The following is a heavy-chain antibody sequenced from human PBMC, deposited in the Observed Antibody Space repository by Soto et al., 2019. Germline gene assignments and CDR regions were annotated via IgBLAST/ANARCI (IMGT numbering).Heavy chain of an antibody. CDR3: ARGGIAGHWFDP. J-gene: IGHJ5*02. D-gene: IGHD2-15*01. Sequence: QVQLQVSGPGLVKPSQTLSLTCTVSGDSISNGGFYYSWIRQHPGQGLEWVGYIFHSGSTLSNPSLRSRVTLSADTSKNQLFLKLTSVTAADTAVYYCARGGIAGHWFDPWGQGTLVTVSA. V-gene: IGHV4-31*03. CDR1: GDSISNGGFY. CDR2: IFHSGST.